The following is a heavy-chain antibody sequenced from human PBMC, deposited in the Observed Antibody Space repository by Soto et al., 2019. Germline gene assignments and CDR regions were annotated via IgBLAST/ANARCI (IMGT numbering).Heavy chain of an antibody. D-gene: IGHD3-22*01. J-gene: IGHJ4*02. V-gene: IGHV1-2*02. CDR3: ARDDSSGYSYFDY. Sequence: GASVKFSRKASGYTFTGYYMHWVRQAPGQGLECVGWINPNSGGTNYAQKFQGRVTITRGTXXTXXXKXLXXLRXDXTAVYYCARDDSSGYSYFDYWGQGTLVTVSS. CDR2: INPNSGGT. CDR1: GYTFTGYY.